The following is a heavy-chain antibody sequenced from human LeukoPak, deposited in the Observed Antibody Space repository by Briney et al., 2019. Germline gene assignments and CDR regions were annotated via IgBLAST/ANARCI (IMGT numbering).Heavy chain of an antibody. J-gene: IGHJ5*02. CDR1: GYTFTAYH. Sequence: GASVKVSCKASGYTFTAYHIHWVRQAPGQGLEWMGWINPNSGGTDYAQKFQGRVTMTRDTSIDTAYMELSRLTSDDTAVYYCARDRITDCSTTSCTIANWFDPWGQGTLVTVSS. D-gene: IGHD2-2*01. CDR3: ARDRITDCSTTSCTIANWFDP. CDR2: INPNSGGT. V-gene: IGHV1-2*02.